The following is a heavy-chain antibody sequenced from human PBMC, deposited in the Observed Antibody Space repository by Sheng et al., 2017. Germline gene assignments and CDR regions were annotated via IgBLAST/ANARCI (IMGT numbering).Heavy chain of an antibody. CDR1: GFSFSSYE. CDR2: ISSSGSTI. V-gene: IGHV3-48*03. Sequence: EVQLVESGGGLVQPGGSLRLSCGASGFSFSSYEMNWVRQAPGKGLEWVSYISSSGSTIYYADSVKGRFSISRDNAKNSLYLQMNSLRAEDTAVYYCAGTYYNFWSGYLGYWGQGTLVTVSA. CDR3: AGTYYNFWSGYLGY. J-gene: IGHJ4*02. D-gene: IGHD3-3*01.